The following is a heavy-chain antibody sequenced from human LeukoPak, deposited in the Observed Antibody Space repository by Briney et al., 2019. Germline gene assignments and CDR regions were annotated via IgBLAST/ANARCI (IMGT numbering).Heavy chain of an antibody. CDR2: ISYDGSNK. D-gene: IGHD1-7*01. CDR3: AREHTWALGLRAGPIRDAFDI. J-gene: IGHJ3*02. CDR1: GFTFSSYT. Sequence: PGRSLRLSCAGSGFTFSSYTMHWVRQAPGKGLEWVALISYDGSNKYYADSVKGRFTISRDNAKNSLYLQMNSLRAEDTAVYYCAREHTWALGLRAGPIRDAFDIWGQGTMVTVSS. V-gene: IGHV3-30-3*01.